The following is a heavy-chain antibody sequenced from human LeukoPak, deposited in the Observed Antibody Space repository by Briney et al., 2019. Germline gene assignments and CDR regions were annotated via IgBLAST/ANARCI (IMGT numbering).Heavy chain of an antibody. Sequence: GGSLRLSSAASGFTFSSYGMNWVRQAPGKGLEWVSYITSGGGSIYYGDSVKGRFTISRDNAKNSLYLQMNSLRVEDTAVYYCAKDKGYCSGGSCYGGGDWGQGTLVTVSS. V-gene: IGHV3-48*03. CDR2: ITSGGGSI. J-gene: IGHJ4*02. CDR3: AKDKGYCSGGSCYGGGD. CDR1: GFTFSSYG. D-gene: IGHD2-15*01.